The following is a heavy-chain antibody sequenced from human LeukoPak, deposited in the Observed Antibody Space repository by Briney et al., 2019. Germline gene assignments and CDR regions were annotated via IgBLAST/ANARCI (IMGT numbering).Heavy chain of an antibody. CDR1: GFTVSSNY. Sequence: PGGSLRLSCAASGFTVSSNYMSWVRQAPGKGLEWVSVIYSGGSTYYADSVKGRFTISRDKSKNTLYLQMNSLRAEDTAVYYCARPYYYDSSGHDAFDIWGQGTMVTVSS. CDR3: ARPYYYDSSGHDAFDI. V-gene: IGHV3-53*01. J-gene: IGHJ3*02. D-gene: IGHD3-22*01. CDR2: IYSGGST.